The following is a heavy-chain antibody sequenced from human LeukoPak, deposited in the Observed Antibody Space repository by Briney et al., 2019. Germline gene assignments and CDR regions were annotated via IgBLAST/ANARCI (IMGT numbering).Heavy chain of an antibody. CDR3: ARESLYYDFWSGYDYYYYMDV. V-gene: IGHV1-69*13. CDR2: IIPIFGTA. CDR1: GGTFSGYA. D-gene: IGHD3-3*01. Sequence: GASVKVSCKASGGTFSGYAISWVRQAPGQGLEWMGGIIPIFGTANYAQKFQGRVTITADESTSTAYMELSSLRSEDTAVYYCARESLYYDFWSGYDYYYYMDVWGKGTTVTVSS. J-gene: IGHJ6*03.